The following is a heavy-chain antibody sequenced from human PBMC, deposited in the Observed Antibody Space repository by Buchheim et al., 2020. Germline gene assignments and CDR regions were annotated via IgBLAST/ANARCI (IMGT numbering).Heavy chain of an antibody. CDR3: ARGIGPGGFAVVDY. CDR1: GGSISSYY. V-gene: IGHV4-4*07. D-gene: IGHD2-21*01. J-gene: IGHJ4*02. CDR2: IYSTGGT. Sequence: QVQLQESGPGLVKPSETLSLTCTVSGGSISSYYWSWIRQPAGKGLEWIGRIYSTGGTNHNPTLKSRVTMSVDTSKNQCPLKLSSVTAADTAVYYCARGIGPGGFAVVDYWGQGTL.